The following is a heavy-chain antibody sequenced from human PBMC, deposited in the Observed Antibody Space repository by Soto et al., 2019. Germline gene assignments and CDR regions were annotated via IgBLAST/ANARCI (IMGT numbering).Heavy chain of an antibody. V-gene: IGHV3-23*01. CDR2: VSIGGST. CDR1: GFTFTGYA. D-gene: IGHD2-15*01. CDR3: AKRRGAGGHFDY. J-gene: IGHJ4*02. Sequence: DVQLLESGGGLLQLEGSWRLSCEASGFTFTGYAMGWARQGPGKGLEWVAVVSIGGSTHYADSVRGRFTISRDNSKNTLSLQMNSLTAEDTAVYFCAKRRGAGGHFDYWGQGALVTVSS.